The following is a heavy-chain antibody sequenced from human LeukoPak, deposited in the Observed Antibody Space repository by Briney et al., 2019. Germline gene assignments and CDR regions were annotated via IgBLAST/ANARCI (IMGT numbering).Heavy chain of an antibody. D-gene: IGHD3-10*01. CDR3: ARGPSRSPFDY. CDR2: MNPNSGNT. J-gene: IGHJ4*02. Sequence: INWVRQATGQGXEWMGWMNPNSGNTGYAQKFQGRVTMTRNTSISTAYMELSSLRSEDTAVYYCARGPSRSPFDYWGQGTLVTVSS. V-gene: IGHV1-8*01.